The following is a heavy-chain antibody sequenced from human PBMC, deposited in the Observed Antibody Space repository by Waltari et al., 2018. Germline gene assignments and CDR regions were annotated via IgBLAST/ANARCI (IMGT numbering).Heavy chain of an antibody. J-gene: IGHJ4*02. CDR3: AKVGFLEWLLRYFDY. CDR2: ISGSGGST. V-gene: IGHV3-23*01. CDR1: GFPFSSYA. D-gene: IGHD3-3*01. Sequence: EVQLLESGGGLVQPGGSLRLSCAASGFPFSSYAMSWVRQAPGKGLEWVSAISGSGGSTYYADSVKGRFTISRDNSKNTLYLQMNSLRAEDTAVYYCAKVGFLEWLLRYFDYWGQGTLVTVSS.